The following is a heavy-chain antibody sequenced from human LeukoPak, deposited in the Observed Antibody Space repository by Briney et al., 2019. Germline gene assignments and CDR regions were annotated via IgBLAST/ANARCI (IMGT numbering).Heavy chain of an antibody. Sequence: GGSLRLSCAASGFTFSSYGMHWVRQAPGKGLEWVAVISYDGSNKYYADSVKGRFTISRDNSKNTLYLQMNSLRAEDTAVYYCAKSPTSVAVKGMDVWGQGTTVPVPS. CDR1: GFTFSSYG. CDR3: AKSPTSVAVKGMDV. CDR2: ISYDGSNK. J-gene: IGHJ6*02. D-gene: IGHD6-19*01. V-gene: IGHV3-30*18.